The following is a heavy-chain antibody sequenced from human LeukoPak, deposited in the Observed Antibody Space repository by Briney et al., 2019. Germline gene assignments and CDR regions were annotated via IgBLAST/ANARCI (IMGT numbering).Heavy chain of an antibody. V-gene: IGHV1-2*02. J-gene: IGHJ3*02. D-gene: IGHD5-12*01. CDR2: INPNSGGT. CDR3: TRDRQTIVAAMEYNAFDI. CDR1: GYTFTGYY. Sequence: ASVKVSCTASGYTFTGYYVHWVRQAPGQGLEWMGWINPNSGGTNYAQKFQGRVTMTGDTSINTAYMELSRLTSDDTAVYYCTRDRQTIVAAMEYNAFDIWGQGTMVTVSS.